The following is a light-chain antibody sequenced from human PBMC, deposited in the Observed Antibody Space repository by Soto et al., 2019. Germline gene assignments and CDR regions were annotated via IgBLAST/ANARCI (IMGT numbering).Light chain of an antibody. Sequence: EIVLTQSPATLSLSPGDRATLSCRASQSVSSYLAWYQQKPGQAPRLLIYDASNRATGIPARFSGSGSGTDFTLSISSLEPEDFAIYYCQQRSTWPHTFGGGTKVEIK. V-gene: IGKV3-11*01. J-gene: IGKJ4*01. CDR2: DAS. CDR1: QSVSSY. CDR3: QQRSTWPHT.